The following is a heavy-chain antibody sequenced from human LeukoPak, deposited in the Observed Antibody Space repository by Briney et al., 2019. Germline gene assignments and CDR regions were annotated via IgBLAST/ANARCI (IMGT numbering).Heavy chain of an antibody. V-gene: IGHV5-51*01. CDR3: ARPSRGDGSNAFDY. CDR1: GYNFINYW. D-gene: IGHD5-24*01. CDR2: IYSGDSET. Sequence: GESLKISCQGSGYNFINYWIARVRQTPGKGLEWMGSIYSGDSETKYSPSFQGQVTISVDKSISTAYLQWSSLRASDTAMYYCARPSRGDGSNAFDYWGHGTLVTVSS. J-gene: IGHJ4*01.